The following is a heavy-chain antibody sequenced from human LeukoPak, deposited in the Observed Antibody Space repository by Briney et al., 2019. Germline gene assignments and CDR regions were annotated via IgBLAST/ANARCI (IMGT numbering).Heavy chain of an antibody. V-gene: IGHV1-8*03. CDR3: ARRKFLGWFDP. CDR2: LNPNSGNA. Sequence: ASXKVSCKASGYIFTTYDIGWVRQATGQGLEWMGWLNPNSGNAGYAQKFQGRVTISRNTSISTAYMELSSLRSDDTAIYYCARRKFLGWFDPWGQGTLVTVSS. J-gene: IGHJ5*02. CDR1: GYIFTTYD. D-gene: IGHD7-27*01.